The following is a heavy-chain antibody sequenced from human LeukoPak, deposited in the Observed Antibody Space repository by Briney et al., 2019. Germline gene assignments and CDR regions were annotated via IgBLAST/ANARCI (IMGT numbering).Heavy chain of an antibody. V-gene: IGHV4-4*07. D-gene: IGHD2-2*01. CDR1: GGSISRYY. CDR2: IYTSGST. J-gene: IGHJ5*02. Sequence: SETLSLTCAVSGGSISRYYWSWIRQPAGRGLEGIGHIYTSGSTNYNPSLQSRVTMSIDMSENQFPLRLNSVTAADTAIYYCARVRYQGFDPWGQGTLVTDSS. CDR3: ARVRYQGFDP.